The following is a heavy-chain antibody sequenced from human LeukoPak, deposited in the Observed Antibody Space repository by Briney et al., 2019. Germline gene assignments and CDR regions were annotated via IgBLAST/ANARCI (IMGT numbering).Heavy chain of an antibody. V-gene: IGHV5-51*01. CDR3: ARQAMPGYFYLDP. CDR2: IYPGDPDI. J-gene: IGHJ5*02. D-gene: IGHD3-22*01. Sequence: GESLKISCKGSGYSFSNSWIGWVRQMPGKGLEWVGIIYPGDPDIKYSPSFRGQVTISADKSIDTAYLQWSSLKASDTAIYYCARQAMPGYFYLDPWGQGTLVTVSS. CDR1: GYSFSNSW.